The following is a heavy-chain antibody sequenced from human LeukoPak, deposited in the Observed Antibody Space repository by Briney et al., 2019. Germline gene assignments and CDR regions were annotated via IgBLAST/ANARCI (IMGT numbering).Heavy chain of an antibody. CDR1: GFTFSSYW. J-gene: IGHJ4*02. D-gene: IGHD6-19*01. V-gene: IGHV3-7*01. CDR3: ARVSSLAVAGFFDY. CDR2: IKQDGSEK. Sequence: GGSLRLSCAASGFTFSSYWMSWVRQAPGKGLEWVANIKQDGSEKDYVDSMKGRFTISRDNAKNSLYLQMNSLSAEDTAVYYCARVSSLAVAGFFDYWGQGILVTLSS.